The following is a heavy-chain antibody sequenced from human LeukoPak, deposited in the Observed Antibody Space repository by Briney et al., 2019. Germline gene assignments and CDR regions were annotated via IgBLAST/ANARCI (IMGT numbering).Heavy chain of an antibody. D-gene: IGHD6-19*01. CDR3: ARELQWLVRPTDAFDI. V-gene: IGHV4-39*07. J-gene: IGHJ3*02. Sequence: GSLRLSCAASGFTFSSYAMSWVRQPPGKGLEWIGSIYYSGSTYYNPSLKSRVTISVDTSKNQFSLKLSSVTAADTAVYYCARELQWLVRPTDAFDIWGQGTMVTVSS. CDR2: IYYSGST. CDR1: GFTFSSYA.